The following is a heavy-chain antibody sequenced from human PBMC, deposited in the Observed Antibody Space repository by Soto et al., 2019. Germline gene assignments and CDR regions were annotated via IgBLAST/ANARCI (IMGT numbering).Heavy chain of an antibody. CDR1: VSSFTSYW. CDR2: IDPSDSYT. Sequence: GESLKISCNGSVSSFTSYWISWVRQMPGKGLEWMGRIDPSDSYTNYRPSFQGHVTISADNSISTAYMQWSXPKASDTAMYYCARHFWYYDSSGYYPSHYWGKGTLVTVSS. D-gene: IGHD3-22*01. J-gene: IGHJ4*02. V-gene: IGHV5-10-1*01. CDR3: ARHFWYYDSSGYYPSHY.